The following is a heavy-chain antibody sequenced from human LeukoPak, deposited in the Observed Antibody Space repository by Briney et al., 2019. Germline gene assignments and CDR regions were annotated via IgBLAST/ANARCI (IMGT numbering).Heavy chain of an antibody. V-gene: IGHV4-31*03. CDR3: ASVPRSSGYVN. CDR2: IYYSGST. Sequence: PSETLSLTCTVSGGSVSSGSYYWSWIRQHPGKGLEWIGYIYYSGSTYYNPSLKSRVTISVDTSKNQFSLKLSSVTAADTAVYYCASVPRSSGYVNWGQGTLVTVSS. J-gene: IGHJ4*02. CDR1: GGSVSSGSYY. D-gene: IGHD3-22*01.